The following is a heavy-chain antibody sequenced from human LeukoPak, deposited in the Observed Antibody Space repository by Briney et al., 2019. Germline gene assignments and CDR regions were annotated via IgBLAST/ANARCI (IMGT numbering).Heavy chain of an antibody. J-gene: IGHJ4*02. D-gene: IGHD6-19*01. CDR1: GYTFTSYY. CDR3: ARGSSIGSGWYCYFDY. V-gene: IGHV1-46*01. CDR2: INPSGGST. Sequence: RASVKVSCKASGYTFTSYYMHWVRQAPGQGLEWMGIINPSGGSTSYAQKFQGRVTMTRDMSTSTVYMELSSLRSEDTAVYYCARGSSIGSGWYCYFDYWGQGTLVTVSS.